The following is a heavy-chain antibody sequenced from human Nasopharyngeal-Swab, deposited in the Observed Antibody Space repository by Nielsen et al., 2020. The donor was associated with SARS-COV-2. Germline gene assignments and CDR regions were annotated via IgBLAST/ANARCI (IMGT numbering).Heavy chain of an antibody. V-gene: IGHV3-7*01. Sequence: GESLKISCAASGFTFSNYWMSWVRQAPGKGLEWVANIKQDGSKKYYVDSVKGRFTISRDNAKNSLYLQMNSLRDEDTAVYYCASTKYEINWGQGTLVTVSS. D-gene: IGHD3-9*01. CDR1: GFTFSNYW. CDR3: ASTKYEIN. J-gene: IGHJ1*01. CDR2: IKQDGSKK.